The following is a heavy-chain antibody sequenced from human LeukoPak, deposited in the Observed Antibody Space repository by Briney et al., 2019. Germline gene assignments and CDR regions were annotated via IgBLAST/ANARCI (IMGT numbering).Heavy chain of an antibody. D-gene: IGHD3-3*01. J-gene: IGHJ2*01. CDR3: AKISLYDFWSGYYKPYWYFDL. CDR2: ISASGGST. V-gene: IGHV3-23*01. Sequence: PGGALRLSCAASGFTFSSYAMSWVRQAPGKGVEWVSAISASGGSTNNADSVQGRFTISRDNSKSILYLQMNSLRAEDTAVYYCAKISLYDFWSGYYKPYWYFDLWGRGTLVTVSS. CDR1: GFTFSSYA.